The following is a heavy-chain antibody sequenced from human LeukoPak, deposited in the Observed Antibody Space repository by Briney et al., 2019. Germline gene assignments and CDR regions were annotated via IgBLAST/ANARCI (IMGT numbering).Heavy chain of an antibody. CDR2: IYHSGST. D-gene: IGHD4-17*01. V-gene: IGHV4-38-2*01. CDR3: ARLSRGGGDYGY. CDR1: GYSISSGYY. J-gene: IGHJ4*02. Sequence: SETLSLXCAVSGYSISSGYYWGWIRQPPGKGLEWIGSIYHSGSTYYNPSLKSRVTISVDTSKNQFSLKLSSVTAADTAVYYCARLSRGGGDYGYWGQGTLVTVSS.